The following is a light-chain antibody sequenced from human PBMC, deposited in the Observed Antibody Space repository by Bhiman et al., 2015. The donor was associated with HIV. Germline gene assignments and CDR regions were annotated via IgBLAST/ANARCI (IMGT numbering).Light chain of an antibody. CDR3: QAWDSSTGV. CDR1: KLGDKY. Sequence: SSELTQPPSVSVSPGQTATITCSGDKLGDKYACWYQQKPGQSPVLVIYQDSTRPSGIPERFSGSNSGNTATLTISGTQAMDEADYYCQAWDSSTGVFGTGTKVTVL. V-gene: IGLV3-1*01. J-gene: IGLJ1*01. CDR2: QDS.